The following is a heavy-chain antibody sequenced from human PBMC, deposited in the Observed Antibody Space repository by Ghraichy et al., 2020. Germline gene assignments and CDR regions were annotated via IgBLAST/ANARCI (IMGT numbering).Heavy chain of an antibody. Sequence: ASVKVSCKASGYTFTGYYMHWVRQAPGQGLEWMGRINPNSGGTNYAQKFQGRVTMTRDTSISTAYMELSRLRSDDTAVYYCARGYYDSSGYDFFDYWGQGTLVTVSS. CDR2: INPNSGGT. J-gene: IGHJ4*02. V-gene: IGHV1-2*06. CDR1: GYTFTGYY. D-gene: IGHD3-22*01. CDR3: ARGYYDSSGYDFFDY.